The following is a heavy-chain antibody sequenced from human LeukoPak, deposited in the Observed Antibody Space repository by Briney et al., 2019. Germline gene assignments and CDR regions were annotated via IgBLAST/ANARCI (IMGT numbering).Heavy chain of an antibody. CDR1: GFTFSSYW. CDR2: IKQDGSEK. V-gene: IGHV3-7*01. J-gene: IGHJ4*02. D-gene: IGHD3-22*01. Sequence: GGSLRLSCAASGFTFSSYWMSWVRQAPGKGLEWVATIKQDGSEKDFVDSVKGRFTISRDNAKNSLHLQMNSLRAEDTALYYCARVGYYYHYWGQGTLVTVSS. CDR3: ARVGYYYHY.